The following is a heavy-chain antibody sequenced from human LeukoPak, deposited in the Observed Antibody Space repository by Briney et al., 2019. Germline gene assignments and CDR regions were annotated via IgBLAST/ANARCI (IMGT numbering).Heavy chain of an antibody. CDR1: GFTFSSYA. V-gene: IGHV3-30*04. Sequence: GGSLRLSCAASGFTFSSYAMRWVRQAPGKGLQWVAVISYHGSNKYYADSVKGRFTISRDNSKNTLYLQVNSLRAEDTAVYYCARGQHRVTYSDDAFDIWGQGTMVTVSS. J-gene: IGHJ3*02. CDR2: ISYHGSNK. D-gene: IGHD4-11*01. CDR3: ARGQHRVTYSDDAFDI.